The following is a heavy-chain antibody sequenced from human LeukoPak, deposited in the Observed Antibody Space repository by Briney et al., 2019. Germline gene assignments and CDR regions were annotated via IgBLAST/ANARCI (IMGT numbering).Heavy chain of an antibody. V-gene: IGHV1-69*05. D-gene: IGHD6-13*01. CDR1: GGTFSSYA. CDR2: IIPIFGTA. J-gene: IGHJ6*03. Sequence: SVKVSCKASGGTFSSYAISWVRQAPGQGLEWMGGIIPIFGTANYAQKFQGRVTITTDESTSTAYMELSSLRAEDTAVYYCARDQVIAAAGGYYYYMDVWGKGTTVTVSS. CDR3: ARDQVIAAAGGYYYYMDV.